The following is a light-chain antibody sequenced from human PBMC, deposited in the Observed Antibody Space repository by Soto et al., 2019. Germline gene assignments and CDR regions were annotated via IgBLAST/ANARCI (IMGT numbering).Light chain of an antibody. CDR2: GAS. CDR3: HHYGGSQYT. CDR1: QTVGSSF. Sequence: EIVLTQSPGTLSLSPGDGATLSCRASQTVGSSFLGWYQQKPGQAPRLIMYGASNRDTGIPYRFTGRGSGTDFTLTISRLDPEDFAVYYCHHYGGSQYTFGQGTKLEI. V-gene: IGKV3-20*01. J-gene: IGKJ2*01.